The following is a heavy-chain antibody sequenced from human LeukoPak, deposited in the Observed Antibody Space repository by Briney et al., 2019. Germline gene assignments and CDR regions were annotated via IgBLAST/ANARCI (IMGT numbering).Heavy chain of an antibody. V-gene: IGHV3-23*01. Sequence: QPGGTLRLSCAASGFTFSSYGMSWVRQAPGKGLEWVSIISGTAFSTYYADSVRGRFTISRDNSKNTLYLQMNSLRAEDTAVYYCARRAGAYSHPYDYWGQGTLVTVSS. J-gene: IGHJ4*02. CDR1: GFTFSSYG. D-gene: IGHD4/OR15-4a*01. CDR2: ISGTAFST. CDR3: ARRAGAYSHPYDY.